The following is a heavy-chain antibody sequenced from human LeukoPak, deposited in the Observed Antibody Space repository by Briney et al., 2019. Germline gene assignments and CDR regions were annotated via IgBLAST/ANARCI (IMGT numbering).Heavy chain of an antibody. J-gene: IGHJ4*02. CDR3: ARDRREYSSSSGAAFDY. CDR2: IYYSGST. D-gene: IGHD6-6*01. Sequence: SETLSLTCTVSGGSISRYDWSWIRQPPGKGLEWIGYIYYSGSTNYNPSLKSRVTISVDTSKNQFSLKLSSVTAADTAVYYCARDRREYSSSSGAAFDYWGQGTLVTVSS. V-gene: IGHV4-59*01. CDR1: GGSISRYD.